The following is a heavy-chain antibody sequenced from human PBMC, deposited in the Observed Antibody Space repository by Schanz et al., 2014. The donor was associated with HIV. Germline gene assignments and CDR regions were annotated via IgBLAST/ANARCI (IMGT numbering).Heavy chain of an antibody. CDR2: LIPIFGTS. CDR1: GDSFTSDA. CDR3: VRVANYDGDDYYQRSHFDL. V-gene: IGHV1-69*01. D-gene: IGHD3-22*01. J-gene: IGHJ4*02. Sequence: QVQLVQSGAEVKKPGSSVKVSCKTSGDSFTSDAINWVRQAPGQGLEWMGGLIPIFGTSNYAQKFQGRVTITADESTSTAYMELSSLRSEDTAVYYCVRVANYDGDDYYQRSHFDLWGQGTLVTVSS.